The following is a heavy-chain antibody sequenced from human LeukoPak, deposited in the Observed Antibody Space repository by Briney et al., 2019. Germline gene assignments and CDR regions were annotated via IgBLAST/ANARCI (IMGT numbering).Heavy chain of an antibody. CDR2: IYYSGST. V-gene: IGHV4-59*01. CDR3: ARSHSSGWNLWFDP. CDR1: GGSISSYY. D-gene: IGHD6-19*01. J-gene: IGHJ5*02. Sequence: SETLSLTCTVPGGSISSYYWSWIRQPPGKGLEWIGYIYYSGSTRYSPSLKSRVTISVDTSKNQFSLRLSSVTAADTAVYYCARSHSSGWNLWFDPWGQGTLVTVSS.